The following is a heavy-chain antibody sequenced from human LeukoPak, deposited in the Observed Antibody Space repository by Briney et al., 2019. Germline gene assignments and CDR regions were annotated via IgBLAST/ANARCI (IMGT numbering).Heavy chain of an antibody. CDR3: SIEDVGSYGLSPSYRY. J-gene: IGHJ4*01. D-gene: IGHD3-16*02. Sequence: GGSLRLSCAASGFTFSRYSMNWVRQAPGKGLEWVSAISGSGGSTYYADSVKGRFTISRDNSKNTLYLQMNSLRAEDTAVYYCSIEDVGSYGLSPSYRYWGQGTLVTVSS. CDR1: GFTFSRYS. CDR2: ISGSGGST. V-gene: IGHV3-23*01.